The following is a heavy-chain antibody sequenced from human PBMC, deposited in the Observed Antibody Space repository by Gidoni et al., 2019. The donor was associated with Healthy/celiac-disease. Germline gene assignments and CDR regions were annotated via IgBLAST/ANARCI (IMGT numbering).Heavy chain of an antibody. Sequence: EVQLVESGGGLVQPGGSLRLSCAASGFTFSSYSMNWVRQAPGKGLEWVSYISSSSSTIYYADSVKGRFTISRDNAKNSLYLQMNSLRAEDTAVYYCARASQVSIGGSSGPQDYWGQGTLVTVSS. D-gene: IGHD3-22*01. J-gene: IGHJ4*02. CDR3: ARASQVSIGGSSGPQDY. CDR2: ISSSSSTI. CDR1: GFTFSSYS. V-gene: IGHV3-48*01.